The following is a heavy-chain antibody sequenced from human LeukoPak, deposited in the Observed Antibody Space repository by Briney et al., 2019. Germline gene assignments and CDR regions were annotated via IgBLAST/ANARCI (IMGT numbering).Heavy chain of an antibody. V-gene: IGHV4-59*01. Sequence: PSETLSLTCTVSGGSISSYYWSWIRQPPGKGLEWIGYIHYSGSTSYNPSLKSRVTISVDTSKNQFSLKLSSLTAADTAVYYCARGTYSSAWYAYWGQGTLVTVS. CDR1: GGSISSYY. J-gene: IGHJ4*02. D-gene: IGHD6-19*01. CDR3: ARGTYSSAWYAY. CDR2: IHYSGST.